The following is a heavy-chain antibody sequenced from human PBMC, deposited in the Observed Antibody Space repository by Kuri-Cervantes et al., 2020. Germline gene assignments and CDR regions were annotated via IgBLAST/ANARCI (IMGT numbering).Heavy chain of an antibody. V-gene: IGHV1-46*01. D-gene: IGHD3-10*01. J-gene: IGHJ5*02. CDR2: INPSGGST. CDR1: GYTFTSYG. Sequence: ASVKVSCKASGYTFTSYGISWVRQAPGQGLEWMGIINPSGGSTSYAQKFQGRVTMTRDTSTSTVYMELSSLRSEDTAVYYCARDLTMVRGAFLTWGQGTLVTVSS. CDR3: ARDLTMVRGAFLT.